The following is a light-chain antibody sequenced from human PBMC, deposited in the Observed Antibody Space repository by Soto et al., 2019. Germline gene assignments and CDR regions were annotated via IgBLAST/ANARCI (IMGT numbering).Light chain of an antibody. Sequence: IVMTQSPLTLPVTPGEPASISCRSSQSLLHRNGYNYLDWYLQKPGQSPQLLIYLGSNRAAGVPDRFSGSGSGTDFTLKISRVEAEDVGVYYCLQGLQTFYTFGQGTKLEIK. CDR1: QSLLHRNGYNY. J-gene: IGKJ2*01. CDR3: LQGLQTFYT. V-gene: IGKV2-28*01. CDR2: LGS.